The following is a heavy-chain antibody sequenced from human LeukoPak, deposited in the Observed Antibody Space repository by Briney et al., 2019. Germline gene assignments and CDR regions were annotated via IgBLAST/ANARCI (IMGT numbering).Heavy chain of an antibody. Sequence: GGSLRLSCAGSGFTFRSFGMTWVRQAPGKGLEWVSSISPAGGSIYYADFAKERFSISRDNFNTRLFLEMNSLRIEDTAVYYCAKGVGGRHLFTEALDFWGQGTLVTVSS. CDR2: ISPAGGSI. D-gene: IGHD3-16*01. J-gene: IGHJ4*02. CDR3: AKGVGGRHLFTEALDF. CDR1: GFTFRSFG. V-gene: IGHV3-23*01.